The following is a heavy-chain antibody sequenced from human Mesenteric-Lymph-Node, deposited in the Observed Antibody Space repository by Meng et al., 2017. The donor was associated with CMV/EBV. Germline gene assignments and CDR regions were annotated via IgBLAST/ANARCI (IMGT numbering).Heavy chain of an antibody. J-gene: IGHJ6*02. CDR3: AREDYNFPFYNGMDV. V-gene: IGHV1-46*01. CDR1: GYTFTSYY. D-gene: IGHD5-24*01. Sequence: ASVKVSCKASGYTFTSYYMHWVRQAPGQGLEWMGIINPSGGSTSYAQKFQGRVTMTRDTSTSTVYMELSSLRSEDTAVYYCAREDYNFPFYNGMDVWGQGTTVTVSS. CDR2: INPSGGST.